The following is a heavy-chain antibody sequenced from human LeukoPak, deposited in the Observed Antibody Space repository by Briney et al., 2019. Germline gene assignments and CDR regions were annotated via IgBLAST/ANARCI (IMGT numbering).Heavy chain of an antibody. J-gene: IGHJ4*02. CDR2: IYYSGST. CDR3: ARGAAAGTH. Sequence: SETLSLTCTVSGGSTSSYYWSWIRQPPGKGLEWIGYIYYSGSTNYNPSLKSRVTISVDTSKNQFSLKLSSVTAADTAVYYCARGAAAGTHWGQGTLVTVSS. V-gene: IGHV4-59*01. CDR1: GGSTSSYY. D-gene: IGHD6-13*01.